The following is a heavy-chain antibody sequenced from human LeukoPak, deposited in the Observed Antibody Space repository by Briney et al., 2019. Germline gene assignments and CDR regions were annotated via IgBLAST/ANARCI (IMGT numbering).Heavy chain of an antibody. CDR1: GFTFSSYA. Sequence: GGSLRLSCAASGFTFSSYAMSWVRQAPGKGLEWVSATSGSGGSTYYADSVKGRFTISRDNSKNTLYLQMNSLRAEDTAVYYCARDRPRIRGSGGSCLDYWGQGTLVTVSS. V-gene: IGHV3-23*01. CDR2: TSGSGGST. J-gene: IGHJ4*02. CDR3: ARDRPRIRGSGGSCLDY. D-gene: IGHD2-15*01.